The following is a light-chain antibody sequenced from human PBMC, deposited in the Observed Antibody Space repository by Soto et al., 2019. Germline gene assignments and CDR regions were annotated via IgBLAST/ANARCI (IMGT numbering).Light chain of an antibody. Sequence: EILLTQSPATLSVSPGDRVTLSCRASQSVASNLAWYQQKPGQAPRLLIYDASTRATGIPPRISGSGSGTQFTLTISSLESEDFAVYFCQQYNNWPPWTFGQGTKVEIK. CDR2: DAS. CDR1: QSVASN. CDR3: QQYNNWPPWT. J-gene: IGKJ1*01. V-gene: IGKV3-15*01.